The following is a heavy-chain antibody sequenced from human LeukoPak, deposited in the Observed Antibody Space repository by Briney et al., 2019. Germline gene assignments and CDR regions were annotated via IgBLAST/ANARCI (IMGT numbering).Heavy chain of an antibody. Sequence: PSQTLSLTCTVSGGSISSGSYYWSWIRQPAGKGLEWIGRIYTSGSTNYNPSLKSRVTISVDTSKNQFSLKLSSVTAADTAVYYCARLLFPGRFDPWGQGTLVTVSS. CDR1: GGSISSGSYY. V-gene: IGHV4-61*02. J-gene: IGHJ5*02. CDR3: ARLLFPGRFDP. CDR2: IYTSGST.